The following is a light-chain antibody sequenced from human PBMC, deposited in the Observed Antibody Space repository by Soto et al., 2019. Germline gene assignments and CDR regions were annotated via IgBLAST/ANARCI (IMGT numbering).Light chain of an antibody. CDR3: QQTHSFPRT. Sequence: DIQMTQSPSSVSASAGDRVTITCRASQGISSWLAWYQQKPGKAPKLLIHAASTLQSGVPSRFSGSGSGTDFTLTSSTLQPEDSATYYCQQTHSFPRTFGQGTKVEI. V-gene: IGKV1-12*01. J-gene: IGKJ1*01. CDR1: QGISSW. CDR2: AAS.